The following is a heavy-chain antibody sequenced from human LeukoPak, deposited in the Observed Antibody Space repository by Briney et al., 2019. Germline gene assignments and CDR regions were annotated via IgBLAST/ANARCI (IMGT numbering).Heavy chain of an antibody. CDR2: IYYSGST. CDR3: ARHSVYGSSGYFDPFDY. D-gene: IGHD3-22*01. J-gene: IGHJ4*02. V-gene: IGHV4-59*08. CDR1: GGSISSYY. Sequence: SSETLSLTCTVSGGSISSYYWSRIRQPPGKGLEWIGYIYYSGSTNYNPSLKSRVTISVDTSRNQFSLRLTSVTAADTAVYYCARHSVYGSSGYFDPFDYWGQGTLVTVSS.